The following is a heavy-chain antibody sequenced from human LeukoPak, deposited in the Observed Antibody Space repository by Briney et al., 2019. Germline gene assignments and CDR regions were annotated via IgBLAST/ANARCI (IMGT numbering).Heavy chain of an antibody. D-gene: IGHD1-7*01. J-gene: IGHJ5*02. V-gene: IGHV4-39*07. CDR3: ARGWNSRLNWFDP. Sequence: SETLSLTCTVSGGSISSSSYYWGWLRQPPGKGLEWVGYIYHSGTTYYNPSLKSRVTISVDRSKNQFSLKLSSVTAADTAVYYCARGWNSRLNWFDPWGQGILVTVSS. CDR1: GGSISSSSYY. CDR2: IYHSGTT.